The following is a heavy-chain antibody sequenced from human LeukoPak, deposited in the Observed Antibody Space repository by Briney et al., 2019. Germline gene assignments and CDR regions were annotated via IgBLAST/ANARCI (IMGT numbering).Heavy chain of an antibody. V-gene: IGHV3-23*01. Sequence: PGGSLRLSCAASGFAVISNDMTWVRQAPGKGLEWVSAISDSGDYTYYADSVKGRFTISRDNSKNTLYLQMNSLRAEDTAAYYCAKDTSIGKYCTNGVCSPFDYWGQGTLVTVSS. CDR3: AKDTSIGKYCTNGVCSPFDY. CDR1: GFAVISND. D-gene: IGHD2-8*01. CDR2: ISDSGDYT. J-gene: IGHJ4*02.